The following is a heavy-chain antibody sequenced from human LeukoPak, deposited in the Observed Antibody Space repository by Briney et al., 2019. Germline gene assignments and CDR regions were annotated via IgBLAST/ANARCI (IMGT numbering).Heavy chain of an antibody. CDR1: GGSISSGN. J-gene: IGHJ4*02. V-gene: IGHV3-48*03. Sequence: PSETLSLTCAVSGGSISSGNWWSWVRQPPGKGLEWVSYISGDGTTKYYVDSVEGRFTIARDNAKNSLFLQMNSLRAEDTAVYYCARDRWHDGFDYWGQGTLVTVSS. CDR3: ARDRWHDGFDY. CDR2: ISGDGTTK. D-gene: IGHD1-1*01.